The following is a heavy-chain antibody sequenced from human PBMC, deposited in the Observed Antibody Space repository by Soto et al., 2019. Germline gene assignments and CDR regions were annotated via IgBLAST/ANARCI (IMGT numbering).Heavy chain of an antibody. CDR2: IIPIFGTA. D-gene: IGHD3-10*01. CDR3: ARDGGRTMVRGVMRGMDV. Sequence: QVQLVQSGAEVKKPGSSVKVSCKASGGTFSSYAISWVRQAPGQGLEWMGGIIPIFGTANYAQKFQGRVTITADESTSTAYMELGSLRSEDTAVYYCARDGGRTMVRGVMRGMDVWGQGTTVTVSS. CDR1: GGTFSSYA. V-gene: IGHV1-69*12. J-gene: IGHJ6*02.